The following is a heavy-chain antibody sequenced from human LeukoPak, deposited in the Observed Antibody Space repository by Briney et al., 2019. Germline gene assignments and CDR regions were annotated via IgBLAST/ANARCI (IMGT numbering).Heavy chain of an antibody. J-gene: IGHJ4*02. Sequence: PGGSLRLSCAASGFIFSSYAMSWVRQAPGKGLEWVSAISGSGGSTYYADSAKGRFTISRDNSKNTLYLQMNSLRAEDTAVYYCANHGSYYYDSSGYADYWGQGTLVTVSS. CDR2: ISGSGGST. CDR3: ANHGSYYYDSSGYADY. V-gene: IGHV3-23*01. CDR1: GFIFSSYA. D-gene: IGHD3-22*01.